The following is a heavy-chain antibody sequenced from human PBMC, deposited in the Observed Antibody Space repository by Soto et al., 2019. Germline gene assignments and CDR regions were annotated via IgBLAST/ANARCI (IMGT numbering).Heavy chain of an antibody. CDR3: ARGSPVKYYYGMDV. V-gene: IGHV3-30-3*01. D-gene: IGHD3-10*01. J-gene: IGHJ6*02. CDR2: ISYDANYK. Sequence: GGSLRLSCGASGFTFGSYSMHWVRQAPGKGLEWVALISYDANYKYYADSVKGRFTISRDNSKNTLYLQMTSLTPEDTAVYYCARGSPVKYYYGMDVWGQGTTVTVSS. CDR1: GFTFGSYS.